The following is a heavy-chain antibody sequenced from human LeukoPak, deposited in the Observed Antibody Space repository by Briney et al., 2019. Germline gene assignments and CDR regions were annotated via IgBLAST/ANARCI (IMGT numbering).Heavy chain of an antibody. V-gene: IGHV3-74*03. CDR2: ISNDGRST. CDR3: AKDLSSGNSI. J-gene: IGHJ4*02. CDR1: GFTFSSSW. D-gene: IGHD4-23*01. Sequence: GGSLRLTCSASGFTFSSSWMHWVRQAPGKGLFWVSRISNDGRSTTYAESVKGRFTISRDNAKNTLYLQMNSLRVEDTAVYYCAKDLSSGNSIWGQGALVTVSS.